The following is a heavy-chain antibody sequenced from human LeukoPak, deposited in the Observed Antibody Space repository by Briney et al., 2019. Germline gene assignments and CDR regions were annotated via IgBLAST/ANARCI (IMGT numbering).Heavy chain of an antibody. CDR1: GYSFTSYA. Sequence: ASVKVSCKASGYSFTSYALNWVRQAPGQGLEWMGWINTNIGNPKYAQGFTGRFVFSFDTSVSTAYLQISSLKAEDTAVYYCARETFVGNSAGFDYWGQGTLVTVSS. J-gene: IGHJ4*02. CDR2: INTNIGNP. D-gene: IGHD4-23*01. CDR3: ARETFVGNSAGFDY. V-gene: IGHV7-4-1*01.